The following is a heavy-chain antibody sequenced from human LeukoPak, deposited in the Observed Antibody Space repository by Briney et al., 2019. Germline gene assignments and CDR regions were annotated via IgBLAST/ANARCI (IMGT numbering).Heavy chain of an antibody. D-gene: IGHD2-15*01. Sequence: SVRVSCKASGGTFSSYAISWVRQAPGQGLEWMGGIIPIFGTANYAQKSQGRVTITADESTSTAYMELSSLRSEDTAVYYCARVRGGSDDAFDIWGQGTMVTVSS. CDR3: ARVRGGSDDAFDI. J-gene: IGHJ3*02. CDR2: IIPIFGTA. V-gene: IGHV1-69*13. CDR1: GGTFSSYA.